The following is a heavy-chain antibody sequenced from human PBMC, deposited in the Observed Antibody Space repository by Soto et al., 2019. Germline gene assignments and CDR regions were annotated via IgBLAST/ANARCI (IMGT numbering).Heavy chain of an antibody. D-gene: IGHD6-13*01. Sequence: GLDLEWLALIYWDDDKRYSPSLKSRLTITKDTSKNQVVLTMTNMDPVDTATYYCAHGGEIAAAGYFDYWGQGTLVTVSS. CDR2: IYWDDDK. V-gene: IGHV2-5*02. J-gene: IGHJ4*02. CDR3: AHGGEIAAAGYFDY.